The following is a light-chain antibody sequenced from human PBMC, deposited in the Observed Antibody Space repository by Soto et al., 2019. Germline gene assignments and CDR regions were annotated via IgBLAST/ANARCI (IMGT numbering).Light chain of an antibody. CDR1: SSNIGAGYD. CDR2: GNS. J-gene: IGLJ1*01. CDR3: QSYDSSLSGSNYV. V-gene: IGLV1-40*01. Sequence: QSVLAQPPSMSGAPGQRVTISCTGSSSNIGAGYDVHWYQQLPGTAPKLLIYGNSNRPSGVPDRFSGSKSGTSASLAITGLQAEDEADYYCQSYDSSLSGSNYVFGTGTKLTVL.